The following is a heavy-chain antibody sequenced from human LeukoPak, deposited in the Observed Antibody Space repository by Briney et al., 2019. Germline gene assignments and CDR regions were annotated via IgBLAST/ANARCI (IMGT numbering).Heavy chain of an antibody. CDR1: GGSSSGYY. Sequence: PSETLSLTCAVYGGSSSGYYWSWIRQPPGKGLEWIGEINHSGSTNYNPSLKSRVTISVDTSKNQFSLKLSSVTAADTAVYYCASDPLAVADVYWGQGTLVTVSS. V-gene: IGHV4-34*01. D-gene: IGHD6-19*01. CDR3: ASDPLAVADVY. CDR2: INHSGST. J-gene: IGHJ4*02.